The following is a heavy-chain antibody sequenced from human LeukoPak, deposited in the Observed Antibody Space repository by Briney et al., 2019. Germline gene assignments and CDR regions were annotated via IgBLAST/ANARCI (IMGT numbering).Heavy chain of an antibody. Sequence: GGSLRLSCAASGFTFSSYAMTWVRQAPGKGLEWVSSSGGSTNYADSVKGRFTISRDNSKNTLYLQMNSLRAEDTAVYYCAKSWRYYDSSNYSAFDIWGQGTMVIVSS. CDR3: AKSWRYYDSSNYSAFDI. V-gene: IGHV3-23*01. J-gene: IGHJ3*02. CDR2: SGGST. CDR1: GFTFSSYA. D-gene: IGHD3-22*01.